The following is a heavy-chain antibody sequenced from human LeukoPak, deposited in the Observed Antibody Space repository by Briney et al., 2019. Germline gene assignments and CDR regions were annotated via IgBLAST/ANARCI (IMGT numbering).Heavy chain of an antibody. V-gene: IGHV4-4*02. Sequence: SETLSLTCAVSGCSISSCNWWSWVRQPPGKGLEWVGEIYHSGSTNYNPSLKSRVTISVDKSKNQFSLKLSSVTAADTAVYYCARLLIPGYSSSWYSGTDAFDIWGQGTMVTVSS. CDR3: ARLLIPGYSSSWYSGTDAFDI. D-gene: IGHD6-13*01. J-gene: IGHJ3*02. CDR2: IYHSGST. CDR1: GCSISSCNW.